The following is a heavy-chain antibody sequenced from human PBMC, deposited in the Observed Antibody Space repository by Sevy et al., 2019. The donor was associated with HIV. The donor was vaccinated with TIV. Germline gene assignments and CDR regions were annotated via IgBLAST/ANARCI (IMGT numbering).Heavy chain of an antibody. CDR2: MNQDGTER. CDR3: ARDLIRTLWYFDL. J-gene: IGHJ2*01. V-gene: IGHV3-7*01. Sequence: GGSLRLSCAASGFSFSTYWMTWVRQAPGKGLEWVATMNQDGTERDYVDSVKGRFTISRDNTKTSLYLQMNSLRAEDTAVYYCARDLIRTLWYFDLWGRGTLVTVSS. CDR1: GFSFSTYW. D-gene: IGHD3-22*01.